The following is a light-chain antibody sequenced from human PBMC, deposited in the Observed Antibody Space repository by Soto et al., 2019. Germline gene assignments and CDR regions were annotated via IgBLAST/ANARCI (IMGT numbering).Light chain of an antibody. V-gene: IGLV1-47*02. CDR3: AAWEDNLNAYV. CDR2: LGD. Sequence: QSVLTQPPSASSTPGQTVTISCSGSTSNIGTFYGYWYQHLPGTAPKLLIYLGDQRASGVSDRFSGSKSGTSDSRAINGLRSGDEAEYDCAAWEDNLNAYVFGSGTKLTVL. CDR1: TSNIGTFY. J-gene: IGLJ1*01.